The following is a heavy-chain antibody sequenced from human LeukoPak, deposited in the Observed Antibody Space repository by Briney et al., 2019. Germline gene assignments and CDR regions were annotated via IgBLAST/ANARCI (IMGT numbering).Heavy chain of an antibody. V-gene: IGHV4-59*08. CDR1: GGSISSYY. J-gene: IGHJ3*01. CDR3: ARHIAVSYDAFDL. CDR2: IYYSGST. Sequence: SETLSLTCTVSGGSISSYYWSWIWQPPGKGLEWIGYIYYSGSTSYNPSLRSRVTISVDTSKTQFSLQLTSVTAADTAVYFCARHIAVSYDAFDLWGRGTMVSVSS. D-gene: IGHD6-19*01.